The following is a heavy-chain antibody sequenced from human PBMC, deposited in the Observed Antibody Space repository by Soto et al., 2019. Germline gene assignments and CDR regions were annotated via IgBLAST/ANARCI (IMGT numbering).Heavy chain of an antibody. Sequence: EVQLVESGGGSVQPGGSLRLSCAASGFTFSSYWMHWVRQVPGKGLVWLSRIDRDGSTTAYVDSVKGRFTISRDNGRNTLYLQMNSLRVEDTAVYYCARGSHSSGDYWGQGTLVAVSS. D-gene: IGHD3-10*01. J-gene: IGHJ4*02. CDR1: GFTFSSYW. V-gene: IGHV3-74*03. CDR3: ARGSHSSGDY. CDR2: IDRDGSTT.